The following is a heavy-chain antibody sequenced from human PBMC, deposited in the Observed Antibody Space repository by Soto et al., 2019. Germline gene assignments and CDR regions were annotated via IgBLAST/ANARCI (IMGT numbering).Heavy chain of an antibody. CDR1: GGSMSGYY. J-gene: IGHJ5*02. D-gene: IGHD1-20*01. V-gene: IGHV4-59*01. Sequence: VQLQESGPGLVKPSETLSLTCIVSGGSMSGYYWSWMRQPPGEGLEWIGHFYYTGGTNYNPSLRRRVTISADMSKDQFSLHLSSVTAADTAVYYCVRMPLGTNGNHCWFDHWGQGTLVTVSP. CDR3: VRMPLGTNGNHCWFDH. CDR2: FYYTGGT.